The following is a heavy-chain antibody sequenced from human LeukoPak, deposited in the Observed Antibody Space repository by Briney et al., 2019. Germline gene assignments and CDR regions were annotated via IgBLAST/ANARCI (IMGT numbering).Heavy chain of an antibody. J-gene: IGHJ4*02. Sequence: ASVKVSCKASGYTFTSYAIHWARQAPGQRLEWMGWISAGNGNTKYSQNFQGRVTFISNTSATTASMELSSLRSEDAAVYYCARDSGSGNNDYWGQGTLVTVSS. CDR3: ARDSGSGNNDY. CDR1: GYTFTSYA. CDR2: ISAGNGNT. V-gene: IGHV1-3*01. D-gene: IGHD1-26*01.